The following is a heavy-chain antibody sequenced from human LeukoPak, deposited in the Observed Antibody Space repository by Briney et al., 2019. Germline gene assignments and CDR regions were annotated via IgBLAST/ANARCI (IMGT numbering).Heavy chain of an antibody. J-gene: IGHJ4*02. CDR1: GYTFTGYY. CDR3: ARYKYHFDC. V-gene: IGHV1-2*06. CDR2: INPKSGGA. D-gene: IGHD1-14*01. Sequence: ASVKVSCKASGYTFTGYYIHWVRQAPGQGLEWMGRINPKSGGANYGQTFQGRVTMTRDTSTSTAYMELSRVTSDDTAVYYCARYKYHFDCWRQGTLVTVSS.